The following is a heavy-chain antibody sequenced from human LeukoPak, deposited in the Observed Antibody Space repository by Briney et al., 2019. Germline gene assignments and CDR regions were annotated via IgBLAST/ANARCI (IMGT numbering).Heavy chain of an antibody. D-gene: IGHD6-13*01. CDR1: GFTFSSYG. CDR2: ISYDGSNK. CDR3: IGCQQLAVGY. V-gene: IGHV3-30*03. Sequence: GGSLRLSCAASGFTFSSYGMHWVRQAPGKGLEWVAVISYDGSNKYYADSVNGRFTISRDNSKNTLYLQMNSLRAEDTAVYHCIGCQQLAVGYWGQGTLVTVSS. J-gene: IGHJ4*02.